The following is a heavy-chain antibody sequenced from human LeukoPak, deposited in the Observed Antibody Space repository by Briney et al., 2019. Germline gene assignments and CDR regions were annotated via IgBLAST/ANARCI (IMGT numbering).Heavy chain of an antibody. V-gene: IGHV3-23*01. CDR1: GFTFSDYA. J-gene: IGHJ4*02. Sequence: GGSLRLSCAASGFTFSDYALGWVRQAPGRGLGWVATLSGSGAGTYYSDSVQGRFTISRDNSKRTLFLQMNSLRAEDTAFYYCAKAELGVDTFFDYWGQGTLVTVSS. CDR3: AKAELGVDTFFDY. D-gene: IGHD3-3*01. CDR2: LSGSGAGT.